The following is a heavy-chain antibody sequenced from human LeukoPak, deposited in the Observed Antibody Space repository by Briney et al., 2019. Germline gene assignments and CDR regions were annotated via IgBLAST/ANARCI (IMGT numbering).Heavy chain of an antibody. CDR3: ARDFQYYYDSSGYSPSLSY. V-gene: IGHV4-30-4*01. D-gene: IGHD3-22*01. J-gene: IGHJ4*02. Sequence: SQTLSLTCTVSGGSISSGDSYWSWIRQPPGKGLEWIGYMYSSGSTYYNPSLKSRVTISVDTSKNQFSLKLSSVTAADTAVYYCARDFQYYYDSSGYSPSLSYWGQGTLVTVSS. CDR2: MYSSGST. CDR1: GGSISSGDSY.